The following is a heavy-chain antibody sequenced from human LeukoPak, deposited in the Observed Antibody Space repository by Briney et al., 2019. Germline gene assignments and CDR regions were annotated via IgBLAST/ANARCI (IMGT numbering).Heavy chain of an antibody. CDR2: IKSKTDAGTT. CDR3: STASHQYCSSTTC. CDR1: GFTFSNAY. J-gene: IGHJ4*02. V-gene: IGHV3-15*01. Sequence: GGSLRLSCAASGFTFSNAYMNWVRQAPGKGLEWVGRIKSKTDAGTTDYAAPVKDRFTISRDDSKDTLYLQMNSLKTEDTAVYYCSTASHQYCSSTTCWGQGTLVTVSS. D-gene: IGHD2-2*01.